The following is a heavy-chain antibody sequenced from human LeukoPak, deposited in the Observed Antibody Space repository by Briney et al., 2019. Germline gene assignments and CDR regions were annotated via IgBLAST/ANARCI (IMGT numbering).Heavy chain of an antibody. CDR2: IYSGGST. V-gene: IGHV3-66*01. CDR3: ARVLVGGDYFDY. D-gene: IGHD2-8*02. Sequence: GGSLRLSCAASGFTVSSNYMSWVRQAPGKGLEWVSVIYSGGSTYYADSVKGRFTIPRDNSKNTLYLQMNSLRAEDTAVYYCARVLVGGDYFDYWGQGTLVTVSS. CDR1: GFTVSSNY. J-gene: IGHJ4*02.